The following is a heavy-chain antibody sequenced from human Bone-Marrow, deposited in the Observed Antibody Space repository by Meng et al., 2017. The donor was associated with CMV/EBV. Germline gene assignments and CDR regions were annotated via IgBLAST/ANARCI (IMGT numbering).Heavy chain of an antibody. Sequence: QITVKVSCPALLKPTQTLPLTCTFSGFSLNSNGMGVGWIRQPPGKALEWLALIYWDGDKRYSPSLKSRLTITKDTSNNQVVLTMTNMGPVDTATYFCAHRPTEGLFDYWGQGTLVTVSS. CDR2: IYWDGDK. V-gene: IGHV2-5*02. CDR3: AHRPTEGLFDY. J-gene: IGHJ4*02. CDR1: GFSLNSNGMG.